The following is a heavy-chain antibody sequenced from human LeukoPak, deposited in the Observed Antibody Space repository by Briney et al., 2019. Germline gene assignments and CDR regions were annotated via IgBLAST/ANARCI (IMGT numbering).Heavy chain of an antibody. CDR2: IYYSGSTNYNPSL. J-gene: IGHJ4*02. V-gene: IGHV4-59*01. D-gene: IGHD3-16*02. Sequence: SETLSLTCTVSGGSISSYYWSWIRQPPGKGLEWIGYIYYSGSTNYNPSLNYNPSLKSRVTISVDTSNNQFSLKLSSVTAADTAVYYCAREGGSYRPLDYSGQGTLVTVSS. CDR1: GGSISSYY. CDR3: AREGGSYRPLDY.